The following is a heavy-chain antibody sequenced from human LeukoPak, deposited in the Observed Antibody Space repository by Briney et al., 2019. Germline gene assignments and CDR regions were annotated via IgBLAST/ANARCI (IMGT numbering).Heavy chain of an antibody. J-gene: IGHJ3*02. CDR2: IRQDGREQ. CDR3: ARDPYSSGWYKDAFDI. Sequence: GGSLRLSCAASGFTFSSFWMSWVRQAPRKGLEWVANIRQDGREQYYVDSVKGRFTISRDNAQNSLFLQLNSLRAEDTAVYYCARDPYSSGWYKDAFDIWGQGTMVTVS. D-gene: IGHD6-19*01. V-gene: IGHV3-7*01. CDR1: GFTFSSFW.